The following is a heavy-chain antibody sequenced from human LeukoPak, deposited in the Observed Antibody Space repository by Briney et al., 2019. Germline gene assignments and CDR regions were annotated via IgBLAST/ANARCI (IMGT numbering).Heavy chain of an antibody. J-gene: IGHJ4*02. Sequence: GGSLRLSCAASGFTFSNAWMSWVRQAPGKGLEWVGRIKSKTDGGTTDYAAPVKGRFTISRDDSKNTLYLQMNSLKTEDTAVYYCTTFAKYSSSFAIDYWGQGTLVTVSS. CDR3: TTFAKYSSSFAIDY. CDR2: IKSKTDGGTT. D-gene: IGHD6-6*01. V-gene: IGHV3-15*01. CDR1: GFTFSNAW.